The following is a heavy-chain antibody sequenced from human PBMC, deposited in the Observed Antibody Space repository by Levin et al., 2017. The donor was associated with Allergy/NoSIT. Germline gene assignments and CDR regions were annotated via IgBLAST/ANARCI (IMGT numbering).Heavy chain of an antibody. D-gene: IGHD6-13*01. CDR1: GYTFTNFG. CDR3: ANAGYLDY. V-gene: IGHV7-4-1*02. J-gene: IGHJ4*02. Sequence: GESLKISCKASGYTFTNFGMNWVRQAPGQGLEWMGWINTITGKPTYAPGFMGRFVFSLDTSVSTAFLQINSLGTEDTAIYYCANAGYLDYWGQGTLVTVSS. CDR2: INTITGKP.